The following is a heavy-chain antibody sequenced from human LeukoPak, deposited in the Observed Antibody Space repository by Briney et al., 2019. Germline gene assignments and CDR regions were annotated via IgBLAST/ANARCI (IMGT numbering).Heavy chain of an antibody. CDR2: ISGSGGST. CDR3: AKGTTIFGVVITLFDY. CDR1: GFTFSSYA. D-gene: IGHD3-3*01. V-gene: IGHV3-23*01. J-gene: IGHJ4*02. Sequence: GGSLRPSCAASGFTFSSYAMSWVRQAPGKGLEWVSAISGSGGSTYYADSVKGRFTISRDNSKNTLYLQMNSLRAEDTAVYYCAKGTTIFGVVITLFDYWVRATLVTVSS.